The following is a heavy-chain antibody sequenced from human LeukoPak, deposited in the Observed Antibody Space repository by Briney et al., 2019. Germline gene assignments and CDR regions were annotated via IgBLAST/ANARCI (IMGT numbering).Heavy chain of an antibody. CDR3: AKGASIYYYGSGSRFDY. V-gene: IGHV3-9*01. Sequence: PGRSLRLSCAASGFTFDDYAMHWVRQAPGKGLEWVSGISWNSGSIGYADSVKGRFTISRDNAKNSLYLQMNSLRAEDTALYYCAKGASIYYYGSGSRFDYWGQGTLVTVSS. J-gene: IGHJ4*02. D-gene: IGHD3-10*01. CDR1: GFTFDDYA. CDR2: ISWNSGSI.